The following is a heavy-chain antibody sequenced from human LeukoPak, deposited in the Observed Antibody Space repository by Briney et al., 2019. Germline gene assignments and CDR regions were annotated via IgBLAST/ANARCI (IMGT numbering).Heavy chain of an antibody. Sequence: SXXTXSRYSMXWVRQAPGKGREWFSSISSSTTYIYYAHSVKGRFTISSNNATNSLYLQMNSLSADDTAVYYCASLGMVVATFDYWGQGTLVTVSS. V-gene: IGHV3-21*01. CDR1: XXTXSRYS. J-gene: IGHJ4*02. CDR3: ASLGMVVATFDY. D-gene: IGHD2-15*01. CDR2: ISSSTTYI.